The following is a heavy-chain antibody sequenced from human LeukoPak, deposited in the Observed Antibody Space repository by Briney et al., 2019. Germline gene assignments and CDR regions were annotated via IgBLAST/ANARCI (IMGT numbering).Heavy chain of an antibody. CDR2: ISRHSGRI. J-gene: IGHJ3*02. Sequence: GGSLRLSCAASGFTFDDYAMYWVLQAPGRGLEWGSGISRHSGRIGYADSVKGRFTISRDNAKNSLYLQMNSLRAEDTALYYCAKDIGTTVTTSGAFDIWGQGTMVSVSS. D-gene: IGHD4-17*01. V-gene: IGHV3-9*01. CDR3: AKDIGTTVTTSGAFDI. CDR1: GFTFDDYA.